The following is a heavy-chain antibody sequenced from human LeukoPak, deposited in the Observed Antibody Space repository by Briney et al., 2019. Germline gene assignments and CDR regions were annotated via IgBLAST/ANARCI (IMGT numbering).Heavy chain of an antibody. CDR3: AKDPKPSYIVVATGEGNWFDP. Sequence: PGQSLRLSCDASGFSINTYTMYWVRQAPGQGLEWVSGIRNSDGMTYYADSVRGRFTISTDNSKNTLYLQMNSLRAEDTAVYYCAKDPKPSYIVVATGEGNWFDPWGQGTLVTVSS. CDR1: GFSINTYT. D-gene: IGHD2-21*02. CDR2: IRNSDGMT. J-gene: IGHJ5*02. V-gene: IGHV3-23*01.